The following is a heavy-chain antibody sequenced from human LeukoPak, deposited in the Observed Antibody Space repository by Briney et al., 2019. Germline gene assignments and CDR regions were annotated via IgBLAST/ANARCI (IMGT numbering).Heavy chain of an antibody. CDR2: IRYDGRDT. CDR3: AKDRYSSSSTFTINPFDY. D-gene: IGHD6-13*01. V-gene: IGHV3-30*02. J-gene: IGHJ4*02. Sequence: LSGGSLRLSCATSGFTFSSYGMNWVRQAPGKGLEWVAFIRYDGRDTYYAASVKGRFTISRDNSQNTLDLQMNSLRLEDTAMYYCAKDRYSSSSTFTINPFDYWGQGTLVTVSS. CDR1: GFTFSSYG.